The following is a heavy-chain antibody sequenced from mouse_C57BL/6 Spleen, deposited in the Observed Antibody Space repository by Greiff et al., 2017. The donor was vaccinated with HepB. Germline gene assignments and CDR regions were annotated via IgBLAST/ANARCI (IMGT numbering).Heavy chain of an antibody. Sequence: EVKLVESGGGLVKPGGSLKLSCAASGFTFSDYGMHWVRQAPEKGLEWVAYISSGSSTIYYADTVKGRFTISRDNAKNTLFLQMTSLRSEDTAMYYCARNDYASYYYAMDYWGQGTSVTVSS. CDR2: ISSGSSTI. J-gene: IGHJ4*01. CDR3: ARNDYASYYYAMDY. D-gene: IGHD2-4*01. CDR1: GFTFSDYG. V-gene: IGHV5-17*01.